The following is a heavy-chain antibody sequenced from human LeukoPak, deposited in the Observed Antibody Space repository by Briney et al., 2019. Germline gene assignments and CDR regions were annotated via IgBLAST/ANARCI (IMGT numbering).Heavy chain of an antibody. CDR2: ISSSRRTI. CDR1: GFTFSSYN. V-gene: IGHV3-48*01. J-gene: IGHJ4*02. Sequence: PGGSLRLSCAASGFTFSSYNINWVRQAPGKGLEWVSYISSSRRTISYADSVKGRFTISRDNAKNSLYLQMNSLRAEDTAVNYCARSSSRYCSGGSCYSGVLGYFDYWGQGTLVTVSS. CDR3: ARSSSRYCSGGSCYSGVLGYFDY. D-gene: IGHD2-15*01.